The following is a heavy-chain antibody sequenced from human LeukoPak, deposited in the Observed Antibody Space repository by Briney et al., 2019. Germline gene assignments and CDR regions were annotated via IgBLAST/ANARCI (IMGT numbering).Heavy chain of an antibody. CDR2: TSGSGGST. J-gene: IGHJ4*02. D-gene: IGHD5-12*01. CDR3: AKDPQYSGYSRFDY. CDR1: GFTFSSYA. V-gene: IGHV3-23*01. Sequence: PGGSLRLSCAASGFTFSSYAMSWVRQAPGKGLEWVSATSGSGGSTYYADSVKGRFTISRDNSKNTLYLQMNSLRAEDTAVYYCAKDPQYSGYSRFDYWGQGTLVTVSS.